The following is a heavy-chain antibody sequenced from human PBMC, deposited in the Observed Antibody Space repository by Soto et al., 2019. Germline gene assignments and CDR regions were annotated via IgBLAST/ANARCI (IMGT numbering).Heavy chain of an antibody. D-gene: IGHD5-18*01. CDR1: GGSISSYY. J-gene: IGHJ5*02. CDR3: ARDNGYSYGYNLDH. CDR2: IYYSGST. V-gene: IGHV4-59*01. Sequence: PSETLSLTCTVSGGSISSYYWSWIRQPPGKGLEWIGYIYYSGSTNYNPSLKSRVTISVDTSKNQFSLKLTSVTAADTAVYYCARDNGYSYGYNLDHSGQGTLVTVSS.